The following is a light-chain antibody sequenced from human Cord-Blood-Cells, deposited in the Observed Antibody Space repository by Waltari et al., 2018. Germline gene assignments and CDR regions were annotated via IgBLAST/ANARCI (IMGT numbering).Light chain of an antibody. J-gene: IGLJ3*02. CDR2: SNN. V-gene: IGLV1-47*02. Sequence: QSVLTQPPSASGTPGQRVTIPCSGSSPNIGSNYVYWYQQLPGTAPKLLIYSNNQRPSGVPDRFSGSKSGTSASLAISGLRSEDEADYYCAACDDSLSGWVFGGGTKLTVL. CDR1: SPNIGSNY. CDR3: AACDDSLSGWV.